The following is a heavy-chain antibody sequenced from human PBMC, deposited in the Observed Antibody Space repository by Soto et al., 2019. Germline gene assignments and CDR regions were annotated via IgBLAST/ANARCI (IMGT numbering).Heavy chain of an antibody. CDR3: ARLGYGDYFWFFDL. Sequence: EVQREESGGGLVKPGGSLRLSCAASRFNISNYSMNWVRQAPGKGLEWVSSISSSSSYLFYADSVKGRFTISRDNAKNSLYLQMNSLRAEVTAIYYCARLGYGDYFWFFDLWGRGTLVTVSS. CDR2: ISSSSSYL. D-gene: IGHD4-17*01. CDR1: RFNISNYS. V-gene: IGHV3-21*01. J-gene: IGHJ2*01.